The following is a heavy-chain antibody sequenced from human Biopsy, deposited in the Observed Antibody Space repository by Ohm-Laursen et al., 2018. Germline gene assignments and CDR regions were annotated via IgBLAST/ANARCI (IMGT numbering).Heavy chain of an antibody. CDR2: ISDTGTT. D-gene: IGHD3-3*01. J-gene: IGHJ3*01. CDR1: GDSISTYY. Sequence: SETLSLTWTVSGDSISTYYWSWIRQPPGKGLQWIGYISDTGTTNYNPSLRGRVAMSVDTSKNQFSLQLTSVTAADTAMFFCARLFRLDDYWNDDPPDGFDVWGQGTMVTVSS. CDR3: ARLFRLDDYWNDDPPDGFDV. V-gene: IGHV4-59*01.